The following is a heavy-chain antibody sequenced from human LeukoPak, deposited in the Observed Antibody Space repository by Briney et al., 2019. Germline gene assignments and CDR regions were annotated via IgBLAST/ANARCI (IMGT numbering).Heavy chain of an antibody. CDR1: GYSFTSYW. CDR2: IYPGDSDT. J-gene: IGHJ4*02. CDR3: ARIGYCSGGSCYPGVADY. D-gene: IGHD2-15*01. V-gene: IGHV5-51*01. Sequence: GESLKISCKGSGYSFTSYWIGWVRQMPGKGLEWMGIIYPGDSDTRYSPSFQGQVTISADKSISTAYLQWSSLKASDTAMYYCARIGYCSGGSCYPGVADYWGQGTLVTVSS.